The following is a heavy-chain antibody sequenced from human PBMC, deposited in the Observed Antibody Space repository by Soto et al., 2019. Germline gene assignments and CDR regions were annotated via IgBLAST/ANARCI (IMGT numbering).Heavy chain of an antibody. V-gene: IGHV3-48*03. CDR3: ARDSRYYDSSDYFDY. D-gene: IGHD3-22*01. CDR1: GFTFSSYE. Sequence: GGSLRLSCAASGFTFSSYEMNWVRQAPGKGLEWVSYISSSGSTMYYADSVKGRLTISRDNAKNSLYLQMNSLRAEDTAVYYCARDSRYYDSSDYFDYWGQGTLVTVSS. J-gene: IGHJ4*02. CDR2: ISSSGSTM.